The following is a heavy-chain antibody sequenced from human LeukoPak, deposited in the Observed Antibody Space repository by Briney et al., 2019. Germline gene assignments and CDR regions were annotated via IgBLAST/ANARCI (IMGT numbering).Heavy chain of an antibody. CDR3: GKAIAATGRWWIFDY. V-gene: IGHV3-23*01. J-gene: IGHJ4*02. CDR1: GFTFSNYD. CDR2: ISGSGTST. Sequence: GGSLRLSCAASGFTFSNYDMGWVRQAPGEGLEWVSTISGSGTSTYYTDSVRGRFTISRDNPKNAQYLQMNSLRAEDTAVYYCGKAIAATGRWWIFDYWGQGTLVTVSS. D-gene: IGHD6-13*01.